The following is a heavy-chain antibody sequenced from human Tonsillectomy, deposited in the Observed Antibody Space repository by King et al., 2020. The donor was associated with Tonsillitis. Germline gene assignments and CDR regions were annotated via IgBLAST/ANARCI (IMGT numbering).Heavy chain of an antibody. CDR1: GFTFSSYN. V-gene: IGHV3-21*01. Sequence: VQLVESGGGLVKPGGSLRLSCAASGFTFSSYNMNWVRQAPGKGLEWVSSISSSSTYIYYADSVRGRFTISRDSAKNSLYLQMNSLRAEETAVYYCASDSFDYFYGMDVWGQGTTVTVSS. CDR3: ASDSFDYFYGMDV. D-gene: IGHD3-3*01. CDR2: ISSSSTYI. J-gene: IGHJ6*02.